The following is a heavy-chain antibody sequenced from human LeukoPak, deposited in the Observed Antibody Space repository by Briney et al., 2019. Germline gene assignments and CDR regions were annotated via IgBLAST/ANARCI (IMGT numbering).Heavy chain of an antibody. D-gene: IGHD2-2*01. CDR2: ISAYNGNT. V-gene: IGHV1-18*01. CDR3: ARHCSSTSCLDAFDI. J-gene: IGHJ3*02. Sequence: GASVKVSRKASGYTFTSYGISWVRQAPGQGLEWMGWISAYNGNTNYAQKPQGRVTMTTDTSTSTAYMELRSLRSDDTAVYYCARHCSSTSCLDAFDIWGQGTMVTVSS. CDR1: GYTFTSYG.